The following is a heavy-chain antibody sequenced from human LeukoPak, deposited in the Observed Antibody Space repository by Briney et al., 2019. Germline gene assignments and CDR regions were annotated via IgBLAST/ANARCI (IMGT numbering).Heavy chain of an antibody. D-gene: IGHD5-18*01. V-gene: IGHV3-66*01. Sequence: PGGSLRLSCAGSGFIASSNYMSWVRQAAGKGLEWVSVIYGSSRTYYADSVKGRFTISRDNSKNTVYLQMDSLRAEDTAVYYCARDRADGYNYGDYFDNWGQGTLVTVSS. CDR2: IYGSSRT. CDR1: GFIASSNY. J-gene: IGHJ4*02. CDR3: ARDRADGYNYGDYFDN.